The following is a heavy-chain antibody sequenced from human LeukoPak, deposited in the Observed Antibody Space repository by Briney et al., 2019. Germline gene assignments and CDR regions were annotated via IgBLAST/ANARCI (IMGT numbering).Heavy chain of an antibody. D-gene: IGHD1-26*01. V-gene: IGHV1-2*02. J-gene: IGHJ4*02. CDR2: INPNSGGT. CDR1: GYTFIGYY. Sequence: GASVKVSCKASGYTFIGYYMHWVRQAPGQGLEWMGWINPNSGGTEYEQRFQGRVIMTRDTSINTAYMEMRWLKSDDTAVYYCARLGATTYDYWGQGTLVTVSS. CDR3: ARLGATTYDY.